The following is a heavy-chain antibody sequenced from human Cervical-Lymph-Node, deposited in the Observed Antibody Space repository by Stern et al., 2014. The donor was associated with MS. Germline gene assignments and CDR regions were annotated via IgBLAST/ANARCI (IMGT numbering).Heavy chain of an antibody. J-gene: IGHJ4*02. Sequence: QVTLRESGPTLVKPTQTLTLTCTFSGFSLTTNGVGVGWIRQPPGKALEWLALIYWDDDKRYRPSLKSRLPITKDTSKNQLVLTMPNMDPGDTATYYCAHFSSPTSFDYWGQGTLVTVSS. CDR2: IYWDDDK. CDR3: AHFSSPTSFDY. CDR1: GFSLTTNGVG. V-gene: IGHV2-5*02. D-gene: IGHD2-2*01.